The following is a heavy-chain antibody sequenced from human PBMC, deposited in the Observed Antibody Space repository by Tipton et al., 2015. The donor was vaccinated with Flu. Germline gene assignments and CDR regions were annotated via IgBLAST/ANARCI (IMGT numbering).Heavy chain of an antibody. CDR1: GFTFSSYG. D-gene: IGHD3-10*01. J-gene: IGHJ6*02. Sequence: SLRLSCAASGFTFSSYGMHWVRQAPGKGLEWVAFIRYDGSNKYYADSVEGRFTISRDNSKNTLYLQMNSLRAEDTAVYYCAKEGIWGSGSYYYYYYGMDVWGQGTTVTVSS. CDR2: IRYDGSNK. CDR3: AKEGIWGSGSYYYYYYGMDV. V-gene: IGHV3-30*02.